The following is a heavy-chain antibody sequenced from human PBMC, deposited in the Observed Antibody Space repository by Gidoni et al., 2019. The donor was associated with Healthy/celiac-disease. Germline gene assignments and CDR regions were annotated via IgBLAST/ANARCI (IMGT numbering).Heavy chain of an antibody. D-gene: IGHD3-22*01. Sequence: EVQLVESGGGLVQPGGSLRLPCAASGSPFSGYTMNWIRQAPGKGLEGVSYISSSSSTIYYADSVKGRFTISRDNAKNSLYLQMNSLRAEDTAVYYCARVVKYYDSSGYYWGAFDIWGQGTMVTVSS. CDR3: ARVVKYYDSSGYYWGAFDI. CDR2: ISSSSSTI. J-gene: IGHJ3*02. CDR1: GSPFSGYT. V-gene: IGHV3-48*01.